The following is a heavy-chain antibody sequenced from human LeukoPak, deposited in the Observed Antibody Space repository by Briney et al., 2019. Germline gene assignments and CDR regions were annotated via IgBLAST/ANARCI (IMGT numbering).Heavy chain of an antibody. CDR1: EFTFSSYS. V-gene: IGHV3-53*01. J-gene: IGHJ4*02. CDR2: IYSGGST. Sequence: GGSLRLSCAASEFTFSSYSMNWVRQAPGKGLEWVSVIYSGGSTYYADSVKGRFTISRDNSKNTLYLQMNSLRAEDTAVYYCARRHSDWGQGTLVTVSS. CDR3: ARRHSD.